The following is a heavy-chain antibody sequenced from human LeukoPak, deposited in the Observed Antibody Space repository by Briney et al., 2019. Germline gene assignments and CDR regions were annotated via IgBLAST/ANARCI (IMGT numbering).Heavy chain of an antibody. CDR1: GYSFTSYW. D-gene: IGHD3-22*01. CDR3: ARGLDYYDSSGWLPDAFDI. Sequence: GESLKISCKGSGYSFTSYWIGWVRQMPGKGLEWMGIIYPGDSDTRYSPSFQGQVTISADKSISTAYLQWSSLKASDTAMYYCARGLDYYDSSGWLPDAFDIWGQGTMVTVSS. V-gene: IGHV5-51*01. CDR2: IYPGDSDT. J-gene: IGHJ3*02.